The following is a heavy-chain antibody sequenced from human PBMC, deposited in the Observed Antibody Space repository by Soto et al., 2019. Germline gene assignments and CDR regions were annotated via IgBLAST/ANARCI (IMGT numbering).Heavy chain of an antibody. D-gene: IGHD2-15*01. Sequence: QVQLVQSGAEVKKPGASVRVSCKASGYTFNDYGISWVRQAPGQGIEWMGWIGPYEGVTNHAQTFQGRVTMTVDTSTTTADMELRSLRSDDTALYYCARCYCSVGSCYTCWHFDLWGPGTLVTVTA. J-gene: IGHJ2*01. CDR1: GYTFNDYG. CDR3: ARCYCSVGSCYTCWHFDL. CDR2: IGPYEGVT. V-gene: IGHV1-18*01.